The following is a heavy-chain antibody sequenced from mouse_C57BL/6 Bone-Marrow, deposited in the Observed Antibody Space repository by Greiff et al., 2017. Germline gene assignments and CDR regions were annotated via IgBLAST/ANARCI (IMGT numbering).Heavy chain of an antibody. CDR2: INPGSGGT. Sequence: QVQLKESGAELVRPGTSVKVSCKASGYAFTNYLIEWVKQRPGQGLEWIGVINPGSGGTNYNEKFKGKATLTADKSSSTAYMQLSSLTSEDSAVYCCARSYYYAAWFAYWGQGTLVTVSA. J-gene: IGHJ3*01. D-gene: IGHD1-1*01. CDR1: GYAFTNYL. V-gene: IGHV1-54*01. CDR3: ARSYYYAAWFAY.